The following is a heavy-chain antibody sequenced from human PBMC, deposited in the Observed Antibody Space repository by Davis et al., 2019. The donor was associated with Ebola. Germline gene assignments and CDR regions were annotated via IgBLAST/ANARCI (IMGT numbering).Heavy chain of an antibody. CDR3: IKDFGSS. Sequence: PGGFLRLSCAASGFIFEDYAMHWVRQGPGKGLEWVSFISGDGRSTIYADSVRGRFTISRDNSRSSLHLHMNNVTTGDTALYYCIKDFGSSWGQGTLVTVSS. CDR1: GFIFEDYA. CDR2: ISGDGRST. J-gene: IGHJ4*02. V-gene: IGHV3-43*02. D-gene: IGHD6-6*01.